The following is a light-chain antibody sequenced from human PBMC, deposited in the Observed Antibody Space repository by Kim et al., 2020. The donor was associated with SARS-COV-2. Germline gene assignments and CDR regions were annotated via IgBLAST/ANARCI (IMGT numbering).Light chain of an antibody. Sequence: VSPGERATISCRASETVYSYLAWYQQKPGQAPRLLIYGASTRSTGVPARFSGSGSGTEFTLTISSLQSEDFAVYFCQQYKNWPPYTFGQGTKLEI. CDR1: ETVYSY. J-gene: IGKJ2*01. CDR2: GAS. CDR3: QQYKNWPPYT. V-gene: IGKV3-15*01.